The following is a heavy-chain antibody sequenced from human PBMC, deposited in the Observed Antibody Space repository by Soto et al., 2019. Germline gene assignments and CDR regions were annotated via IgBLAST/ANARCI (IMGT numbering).Heavy chain of an antibody. CDR1: GYTFTSYG. Sequence: QVQLVQSGAEVKKPGASVKVSCKASGYTFTSYGISWVRQAPGQGLEWMGWISAYNGNTNYAQKLQGRVTMTTDTSTSIAYMELRSLRSDDTAVYYCARDQRAFGDFWSGYYRTFFDYWGQGTLVTVSS. CDR3: ARDQRAFGDFWSGYYRTFFDY. V-gene: IGHV1-18*01. J-gene: IGHJ4*02. CDR2: ISAYNGNT. D-gene: IGHD3-3*01.